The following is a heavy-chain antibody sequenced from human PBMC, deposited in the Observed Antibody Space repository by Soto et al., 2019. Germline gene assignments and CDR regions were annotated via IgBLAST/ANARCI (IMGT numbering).Heavy chain of an antibody. V-gene: IGHV4-39*01. D-gene: IGHD7-27*01. J-gene: IGHJ4*02. Sequence: PSETLSLTCTVSGVSISSPSYYWGWIRQPPGKGLEWIGSIYYSGSPYYNPSLKSPVTISVDTSKNQLSLKLSSVTAADTAVYYCARRHRPPSYYFDYWGQGTLVTVSS. CDR1: GVSISSPSYY. CDR3: ARRHRPPSYYFDY. CDR2: IYYSGSP.